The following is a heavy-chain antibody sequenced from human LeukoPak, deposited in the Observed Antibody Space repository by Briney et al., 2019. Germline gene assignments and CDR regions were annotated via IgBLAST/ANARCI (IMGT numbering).Heavy chain of an antibody. J-gene: IGHJ6*02. Sequence: GGSLRLSCAAPGFTPSIYEMNWVCPAPGKGLGCVSYICSSVSTIYYADSVKGRFTISRDNAKNSLYLQINSLRAEDTAVYYCARDCSGGSCYSTTHYYGMDVWGQGTAVTVSS. CDR3: ARDCSGGSCYSTTHYYGMDV. CDR1: GFTPSIYE. D-gene: IGHD2-15*01. CDR2: ICSSVSTI. V-gene: IGHV3-48*03.